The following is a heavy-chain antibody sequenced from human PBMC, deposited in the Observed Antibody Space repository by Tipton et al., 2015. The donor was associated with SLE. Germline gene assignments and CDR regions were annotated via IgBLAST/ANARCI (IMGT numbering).Heavy chain of an antibody. J-gene: IGHJ3*02. V-gene: IGHV3-74*01. CDR2: IDGGGISK. Sequence: SLRLSCDASGFTFSSHWMHWVRQAPGKGLQWISRIDGGGISKYYVESVRGRFTISRDNAKNTLYLQMNSLRAEDSAMYYCARGRVGLGSFDMWGQGTVVNVSS. CDR3: ARGRVGLGSFDM. CDR1: GFTFSSHW.